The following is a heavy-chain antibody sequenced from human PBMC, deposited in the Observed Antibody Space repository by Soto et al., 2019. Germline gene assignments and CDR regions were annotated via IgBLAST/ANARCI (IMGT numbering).Heavy chain of an antibody. D-gene: IGHD3-9*01. J-gene: IGHJ4*02. CDR3: ARDTYYDILTGYNDY. Sequence: GGSLRLSCAASGFTFSSYGMHWVRQAPGKGLEWVAVIWYDGSNKYYADSVKGRFTISRDNSKNTLYLQMNSLRAEDTAVYCCARDTYYDILTGYNDYWGQGTLVTVSS. V-gene: IGHV3-33*01. CDR2: IWYDGSNK. CDR1: GFTFSSYG.